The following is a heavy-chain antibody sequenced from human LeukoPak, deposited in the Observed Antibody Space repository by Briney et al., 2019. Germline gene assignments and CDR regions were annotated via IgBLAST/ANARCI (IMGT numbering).Heavy chain of an antibody. D-gene: IGHD6-6*01. CDR1: GFTFSSYA. Sequence: QPGRSLRLSCAASGFTFSSYAMHWVRQAPGKGLEWVAVTSYDGSNKYYADSVKGRFTISRDNSKNTLYLQMNSLRAEDTAVYYCARGYSSSSKGVDYWGQGTLVTVSS. CDR2: TSYDGSNK. CDR3: ARGYSSSSKGVDY. V-gene: IGHV3-30-3*01. J-gene: IGHJ4*02.